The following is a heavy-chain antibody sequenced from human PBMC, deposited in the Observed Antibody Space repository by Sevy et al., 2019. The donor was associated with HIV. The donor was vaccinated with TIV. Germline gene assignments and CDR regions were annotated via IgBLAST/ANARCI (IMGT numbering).Heavy chain of an antibody. D-gene: IGHD3-16*01. CDR1: GGSISGVNW. CDR2: IYHSGYT. V-gene: IGHV4-4*02. Sequence: SETLSLTCAVSGGSISGVNWWHWVRQPPGKGLEWIGEIYHSGYTNYNPSLKSQATVSVDNSKNQYSLKLSFVTAADTAVYYCARGGETPGGFDPWGQGSLVTVSS. J-gene: IGHJ5*02. CDR3: ARGGETPGGFDP.